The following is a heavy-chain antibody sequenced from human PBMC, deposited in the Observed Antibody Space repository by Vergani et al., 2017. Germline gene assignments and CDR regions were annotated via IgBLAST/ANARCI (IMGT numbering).Heavy chain of an antibody. D-gene: IGHD1-26*01. CDR1: GRSISSYY. V-gene: IGHV4-59*01. CDR3: ARGRGGSYRPGAFDI. Sequence: QVQLQESGPGLVKPSETLSLTCTVSGRSISSYYWSWIRQPPGKGLEWIGYIYYSGSTNYNPSLKSRVTISVDTSKNQFSLKLSSVTAADTAVYYCARGRGGSYRPGAFDIWGQGTMVTVSS. J-gene: IGHJ3*02. CDR2: IYYSGST.